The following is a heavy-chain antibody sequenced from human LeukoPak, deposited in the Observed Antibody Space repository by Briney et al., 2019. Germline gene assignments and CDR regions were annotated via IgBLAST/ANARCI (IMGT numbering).Heavy chain of an antibody. D-gene: IGHD1-1*01. Sequence: GGSLRLSCAASGFDFSTYSMHWVRRAPGRGLEWLSYIDNSSSTIYYADSVKGRFTISRDNAKNSLYLQMNSLRAEDTAVFYCARGGARSNSYYYYGMDVWGLGTTVTVSS. CDR2: IDNSSSTI. CDR1: GFDFSTYS. V-gene: IGHV3-48*01. CDR3: ARGGARSNSYYYYGMDV. J-gene: IGHJ6*02.